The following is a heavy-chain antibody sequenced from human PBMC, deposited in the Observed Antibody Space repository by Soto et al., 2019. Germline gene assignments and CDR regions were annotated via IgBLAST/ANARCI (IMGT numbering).Heavy chain of an antibody. V-gene: IGHV4-31*03. CDR1: ACSIRSGCDY. Sequence: SVTMSLTCPVSACSIRSGCDYWIWIRQHPGKGLEWIGYIYYSGSTYYNPSLKSRVTISVDTSKNQFSLKLSSVTAADTAVYYCARSTHPNWFDPWGQGTLVTVSS. J-gene: IGHJ5*02. CDR3: ARSTHPNWFDP. CDR2: IYYSGST.